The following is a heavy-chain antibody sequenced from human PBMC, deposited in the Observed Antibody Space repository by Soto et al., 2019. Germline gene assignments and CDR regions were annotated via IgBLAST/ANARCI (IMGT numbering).Heavy chain of an antibody. J-gene: IGHJ6*02. CDR2: ISYDGSNK. CDR1: GFTFSSYA. V-gene: IGHV3-30-3*01. Sequence: QVQLVESGGGVVQPGRSLRLSCAASGFTFSSYAMHWVRQAPGKGLEWVAVISYDGSNKYYADSVKGRFTISRDNSKNTLYLQMNSLRAEDTAVYYCARSVLPSYYYYGMAVWGQGTTVTVSS. D-gene: IGHD3-3*01. CDR3: ARSVLPSYYYYGMAV.